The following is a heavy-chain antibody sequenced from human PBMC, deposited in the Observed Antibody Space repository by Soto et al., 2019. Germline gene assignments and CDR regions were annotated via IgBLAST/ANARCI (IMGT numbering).Heavy chain of an antibody. V-gene: IGHV4-31*03. D-gene: IGHD6-13*01. Sequence: PSETLSLTCTVSGCSITSGGYYWSWIRQHPGKGLEWIGYIYYSGFTYYNPSLKSRVTISVDTSKNQFSLKLSSVTAEDTAVYYCAREGYSRSWLNWFDPWGQGTLVTVSS. J-gene: IGHJ5*02. CDR2: IYYSGFT. CDR1: GCSITSGGYY. CDR3: AREGYSRSWLNWFDP.